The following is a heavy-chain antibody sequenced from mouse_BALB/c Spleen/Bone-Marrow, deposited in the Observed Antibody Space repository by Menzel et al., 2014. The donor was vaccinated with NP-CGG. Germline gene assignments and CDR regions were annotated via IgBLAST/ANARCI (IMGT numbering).Heavy chain of an antibody. V-gene: IGHV1-7*01. Sequence: QVHVKQSGAELAKPGASVKMSCKASGYTFTSYWMHWVKQRPGQVLEWIGYINPSTGYTEYNLKFKDKATLTADKSSSTAYIQLSSLTSEDAAVYYGASPYGYEDYSAMDYWGQGTSVTVSS. D-gene: IGHD1-2*01. J-gene: IGHJ4*01. CDR2: INPSTGYT. CDR3: ASPYGYEDYSAMDY. CDR1: GYTFTSYW.